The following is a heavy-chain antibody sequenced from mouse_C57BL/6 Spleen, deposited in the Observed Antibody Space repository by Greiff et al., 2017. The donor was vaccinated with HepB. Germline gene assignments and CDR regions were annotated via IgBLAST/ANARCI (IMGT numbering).Heavy chain of an antibody. V-gene: IGHV1-75*01. D-gene: IGHD2-4*01. CDR3: ARWGDYDVFDY. CDR1: GYTFTDYY. CDR2: IFPGSGST. Sequence: QVQLKESGPELVKPGASVKISCKASGYTFTDYYINWVKQRPGQGLEWIGWIFPGSGSTYYNEKFTGKATLTVDKSSSTAYMLLSSLTSEDSAVYFCARWGDYDVFDYWGQGTTLTVSS. J-gene: IGHJ2*01.